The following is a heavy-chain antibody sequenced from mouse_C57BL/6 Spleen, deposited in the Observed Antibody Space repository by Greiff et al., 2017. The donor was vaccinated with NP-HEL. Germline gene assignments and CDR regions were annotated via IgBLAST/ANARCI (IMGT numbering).Heavy chain of an antibody. D-gene: IGHD1-1*01. J-gene: IGHJ4*01. V-gene: IGHV1-7*01. CDR1: GYTFTSYW. CDR3: AFSYYGSSYPYYAMDY. CDR2: INPSSGYT. Sequence: VQLQQSGAELAKPGASVKLSCKASGYTFTSYWMHWVKQRPGQGLEWIGYINPSSGYTKYNQKFKDKATLTADKSSSTAYMQLSSLTYGDSAVYYCAFSYYGSSYPYYAMDYWGQGTSVTVSS.